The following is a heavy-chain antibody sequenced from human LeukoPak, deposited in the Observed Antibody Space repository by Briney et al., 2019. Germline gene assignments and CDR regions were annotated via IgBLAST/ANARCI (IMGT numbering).Heavy chain of an antibody. Sequence: KPSETLSLTCAVYGGSFSGYYWSWIRQPPGKGLEWIGEINHSGSTNYNPSLKSRVTISVDTSKNQFSLKLSSVTAADTAVYYCARSGYSNFDYWGQGTLVTVSS. J-gene: IGHJ4*02. CDR1: GGSFSGYY. D-gene: IGHD3-3*01. CDR3: ARSGYSNFDY. V-gene: IGHV4-34*01. CDR2: INHSGST.